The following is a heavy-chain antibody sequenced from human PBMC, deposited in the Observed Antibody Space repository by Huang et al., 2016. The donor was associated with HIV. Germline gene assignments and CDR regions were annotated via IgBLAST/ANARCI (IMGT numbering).Heavy chain of an antibody. D-gene: IGHD7-27*01. CDR2: SNGDGSS. V-gene: IGHV3-74*01. Sequence: EVQLVESGGGLVQPGGSLRLSCAASGFTFSSYWMHWVRQAPGKGLVWVSRSNGDGSSTMSRDNAKNTLYVQVNSLRAEDTAVYYCARGTRLTGLWYFDLWGRGTLVIVSS. CDR3: ARGTRLTGLWYFDL. J-gene: IGHJ2*01. CDR1: GFTFSSYW.